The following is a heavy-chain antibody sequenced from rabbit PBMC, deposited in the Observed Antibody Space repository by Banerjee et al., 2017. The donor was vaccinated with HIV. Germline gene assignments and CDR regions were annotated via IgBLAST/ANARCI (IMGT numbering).Heavy chain of an antibody. CDR3: ARDHRGWGEMGYYLDL. CDR2: IYAGDGST. Sequence: QEQLEESGGDLVKPEGSLILTCTASGFTLSSSYWICWVRQAPGKGLEWIACIYAGDGSTYYASWVNGRFTISKASSTTVTLQMTSLTAADTATYFCARDHRGWGEMGYYLDLWGQGTLVTVS. J-gene: IGHJ6*01. V-gene: IGHV1S45*01. CDR1: GFTLSSSYW. D-gene: IGHD4-1*01.